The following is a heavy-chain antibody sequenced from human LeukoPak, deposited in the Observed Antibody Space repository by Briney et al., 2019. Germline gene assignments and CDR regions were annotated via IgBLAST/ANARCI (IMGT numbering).Heavy chain of an antibody. V-gene: IGHV3-9*01. CDR2: ISWNSGSI. CDR1: GFTFDECT. Sequence: GGSLRLSCAASGFTFDECTMHWVRQAPGKGLEWVSSISWNSGSISYADSVKGRFTISRDNAKNSLFLQMNRLRAEDTALYYCAKGLVGTTTFMDYWGQGALVTVSS. CDR3: AKGLVGTTTFMDY. D-gene: IGHD1-26*01. J-gene: IGHJ4*02.